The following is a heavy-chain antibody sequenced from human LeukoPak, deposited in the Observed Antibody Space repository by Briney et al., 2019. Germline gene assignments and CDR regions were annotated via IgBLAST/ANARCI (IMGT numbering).Heavy chain of an antibody. CDR2: IYYSGST. J-gene: IGHJ6*03. CDR3: ARGSLVRGINYYMDV. V-gene: IGHV4-59*01. Sequence: PSETLSLTCTVSGGSISSYYWSWIRQPPGKGLEWIGYIYYSGSTNYNPSLKSRVTISVDTSKNQFSLKLSSGTAADTAVYYCARGSLVRGINYYMDVWGKGTTVTVSS. D-gene: IGHD3-10*01. CDR1: GGSISSYY.